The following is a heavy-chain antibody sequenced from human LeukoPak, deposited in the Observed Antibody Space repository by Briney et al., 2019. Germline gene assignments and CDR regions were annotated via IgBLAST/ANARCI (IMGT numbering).Heavy chain of an antibody. D-gene: IGHD3-16*01. CDR3: AKAFGFSRSGVDV. CDR1: GFTFSNSW. CDR2: IKADGSNR. V-gene: IGHV3-7*05. J-gene: IGHJ6*02. Sequence: GGSLRLSCVASGFTFSNSWMNWVRQAPGKGLEWVANIKADGSNRNYADSVKGRFTISRDNSRNTLYLQMNSLRVEDTAVYHCAKAFGFSRSGVDVWGQGTTVTVSS.